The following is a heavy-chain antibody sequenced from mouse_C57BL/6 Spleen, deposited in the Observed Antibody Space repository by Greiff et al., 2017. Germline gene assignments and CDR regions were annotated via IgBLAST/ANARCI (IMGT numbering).Heavy chain of an antibody. CDR2: IYIGNGYT. CDR1: GYTFTSYG. Sequence: VQLQQSGAELVRPGSSVKMSCKTSGYTFTSYGLNWVKQRPGQGLEWIGYIYIGNGYTEYNEKFKGKATLTSDTSSSTAYLQLSSLTSEDSAIYCGARSSLTGTSRGFAYWGQGTLVTVSA. CDR3: ARSSLTGTSRGFAY. D-gene: IGHD4-1*01. J-gene: IGHJ3*01. V-gene: IGHV1-58*01.